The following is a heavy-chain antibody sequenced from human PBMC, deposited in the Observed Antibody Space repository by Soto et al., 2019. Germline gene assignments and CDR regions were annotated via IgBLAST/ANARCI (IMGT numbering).Heavy chain of an antibody. V-gene: IGHV3-23*01. CDR2: ISGSGGST. CDR1: GFTFSSYA. Sequence: GSLRLSCAASGFTFSSYAMSWVRQAPGKGLEWVSAISGSGGSTYYADSVKGRFTISRDNSKNTLYLQMNSLRAEDTAVYYCAKDVYSSGWYDGGFDYWGQGPLVTVSS. CDR3: AKDVYSSGWYDGGFDY. D-gene: IGHD6-19*01. J-gene: IGHJ4*02.